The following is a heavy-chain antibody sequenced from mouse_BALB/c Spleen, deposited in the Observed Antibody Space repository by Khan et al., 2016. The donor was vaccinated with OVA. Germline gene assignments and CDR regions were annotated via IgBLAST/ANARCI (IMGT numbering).Heavy chain of an antibody. D-gene: IGHD2-13*01. CDR3: ARNKYGDYVSLDY. V-gene: IGHV2-6-4*01. Sequence: QVQLKESGPGLVAPSQSLSITCTVSGFSLSRYSVHWVRQPPGKGLEWLGMIWSGGSTDYNSALISRLSISKDNSKSQGFLKRNSLPTGDTAMYYCARNKYGDYVSLDYWGQGTSVTVSS. CDR2: IWSGGST. J-gene: IGHJ4*01. CDR1: GFSLSRYS.